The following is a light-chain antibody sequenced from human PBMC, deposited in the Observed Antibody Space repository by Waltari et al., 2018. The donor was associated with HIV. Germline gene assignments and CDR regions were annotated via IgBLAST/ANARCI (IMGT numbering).Light chain of an antibody. Sequence: DIQMPQSPSSLSASVGDRVTITCQASQDISNYLNWYQQKPGKAPKLLIYDASNWETGVPSRFSGSGSGTDFTFTISSLQPEDIATYYCQQYDNFFTFGPGTKVDIK. CDR1: QDISNY. V-gene: IGKV1-33*01. J-gene: IGKJ3*01. CDR2: DAS. CDR3: QQYDNFFT.